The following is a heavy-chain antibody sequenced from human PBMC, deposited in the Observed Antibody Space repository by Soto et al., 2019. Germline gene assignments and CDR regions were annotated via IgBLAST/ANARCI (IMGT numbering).Heavy chain of an antibody. CDR1: GFTFSSYS. CDR2: ISSSSTI. CDR3: ARSYDFWSVGFPFDY. J-gene: IGHJ4*02. Sequence: GGSLRLSCAASGFTFSSYSMNWVRQAPGKGLEWVSYISSSSTIYYADSVKGRFTISRDNAKNSLYLQMNSLRAEDTAVYYCARSYDFWSVGFPFDYWGQGTLVTVSS. D-gene: IGHD3-3*01. V-gene: IGHV3-48*01.